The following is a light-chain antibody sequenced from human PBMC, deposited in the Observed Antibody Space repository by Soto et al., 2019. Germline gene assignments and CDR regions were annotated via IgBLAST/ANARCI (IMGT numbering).Light chain of an antibody. CDR3: QQSYSSPQMYT. J-gene: IGKJ2*01. Sequence: DIQMTQSPSSLSASVGDRVTITYRASQTISNSLNWYQQKPGKAPKLLVYAASNLQRGVPSRFSGSGSGTDFTLTISSLQPEDFATYYCQQSYSSPQMYTFGQGTNLEIK. CDR1: QTISNS. CDR2: AAS. V-gene: IGKV1-39*01.